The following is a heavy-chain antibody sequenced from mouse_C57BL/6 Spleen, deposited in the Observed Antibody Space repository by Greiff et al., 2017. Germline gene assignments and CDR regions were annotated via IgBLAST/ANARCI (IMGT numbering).Heavy chain of an antibody. V-gene: IGHV5-9-1*02. D-gene: IGHD2-3*01. J-gene: IGHJ2*01. Sequence: EVQLVESGEGLVKPGGSLKLSCAASGFTFSSYAMSWVRQTPEKWLEWVAYISSGGDYIYYADTVKGRFTISRDNARNTLYLQMSSLKSEDTAMYYCTRDLYDGYYGDYWGQGTTLTVSS. CDR3: TRDLYDGYYGDY. CDR1: GFTFSSYA. CDR2: ISSGGDYI.